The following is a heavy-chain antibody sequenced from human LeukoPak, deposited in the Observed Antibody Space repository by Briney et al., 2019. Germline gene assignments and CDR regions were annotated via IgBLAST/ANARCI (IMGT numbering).Heavy chain of an antibody. CDR3: ARDVARGVIKEALGY. CDR1: GFTFSSYG. CDR2: IWYDGSNK. Sequence: GGSLRLSCAASGFTFSSYGMPWVRQAPGKGLEWVAVIWYDGSNKYYADSGKGRFTTSRDNSKNTLYLQMNSLRDADTAVYYCARDVARGVIKEALGYWGQGTLVTASS. D-gene: IGHD3-10*01. V-gene: IGHV3-33*01. J-gene: IGHJ4*02.